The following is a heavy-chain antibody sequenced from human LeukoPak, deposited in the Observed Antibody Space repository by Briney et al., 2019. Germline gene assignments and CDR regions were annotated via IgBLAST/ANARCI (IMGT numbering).Heavy chain of an antibody. V-gene: IGHV3-15*01. CDR1: GFTFSNAW. Sequence: PGGSLRLSCAASGFTFSNAWMSWVRQAPGKGLEWVGRIKSKTDGGTTDYAAPVKGRFTISRDDSKNTLYLQMNSLKTEDTAVYYCTTDITMVRGVDNFDYWGQGTLVTVSS. D-gene: IGHD3-10*01. CDR2: IKSKTDGGTT. CDR3: TTDITMVRGVDNFDY. J-gene: IGHJ4*02.